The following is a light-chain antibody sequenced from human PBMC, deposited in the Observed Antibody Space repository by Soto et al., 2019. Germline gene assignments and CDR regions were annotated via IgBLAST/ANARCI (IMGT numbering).Light chain of an antibody. Sequence: IQLTQSPSTLSASVGDIVTLTCRASQSLNTRLAWYQQKPGRAPKLLIYDASNLEAGVPSRLRGSGSGTDFTFTISSLKPEDIATYYCQQYETIPTFGQGTRLEIK. CDR3: QQYETIPT. CDR1: QSLNTR. J-gene: IGKJ5*01. CDR2: DAS. V-gene: IGKV1-33*01.